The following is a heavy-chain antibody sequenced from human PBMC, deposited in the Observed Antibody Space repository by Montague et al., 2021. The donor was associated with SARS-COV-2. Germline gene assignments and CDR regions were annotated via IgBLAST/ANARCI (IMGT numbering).Heavy chain of an antibody. CDR1: GFTFSSYS. D-gene: IGHD1-26*01. V-gene: IGHV3-21*01. CDR2: ISSSSSNI. CDR3: ASDRGELHAADY. J-gene: IGHJ4*02. Sequence: SLRLSCAASGFTFSSYSMNWVRQAPGKGLEWVSSISSSSSNIYYADSVKGRFPISRDNAKNSLYLQMSSLRAGDTAVYYCASDRGELHAADYWGQGTLVTVSS.